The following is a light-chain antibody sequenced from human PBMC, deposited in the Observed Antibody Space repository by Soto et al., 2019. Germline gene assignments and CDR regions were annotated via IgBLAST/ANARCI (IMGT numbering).Light chain of an antibody. V-gene: IGKV1-39*01. CDR2: GAS. J-gene: IGKJ2*01. CDR3: QQSYTTLVT. Sequence: DIQMTQSPSSLSASVGDRVTITCRASQSISSSLSWYQQKPGKAPKLLIYGASSLQSGVPSRFSGSGSGTDFTLTISSLHPEDFATYYCQQSYTTLVTFGHGTKLEIK. CDR1: QSISSS.